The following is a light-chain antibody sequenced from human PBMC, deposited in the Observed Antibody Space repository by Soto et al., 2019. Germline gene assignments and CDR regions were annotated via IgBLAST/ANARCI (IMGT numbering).Light chain of an antibody. CDR1: QSVSSNY. J-gene: IGKJ5*01. CDR2: DTS. V-gene: IGKV3-20*01. CDR3: QQYGSSPIT. Sequence: ETVLTQSPGTLCLSPGERATLSCRASQSVSSNYLAWYQQKPGQAPRLLIYDTSSRAIGIPDRLSGSKSGTNFTLTIRRMEPEDVGMYYCQQYGSSPITFGQGTRLEIK.